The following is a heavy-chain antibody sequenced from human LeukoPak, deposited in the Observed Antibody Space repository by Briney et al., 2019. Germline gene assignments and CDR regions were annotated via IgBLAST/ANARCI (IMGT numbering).Heavy chain of an antibody. CDR3: ARDGSGSYRFFDY. Sequence: SVKVSCKASGGTFSSDAISWVRQAPAQGLEWMGRIIPILGTANYAQKFQGRVTITTDESTDTAYMELSSLRSEDTAVYYCARDGSGSYRFFDYWGQGTLVTVSS. CDR2: IIPILGTA. CDR1: GGTFSSDA. V-gene: IGHV1-69*05. D-gene: IGHD1-26*01. J-gene: IGHJ4*02.